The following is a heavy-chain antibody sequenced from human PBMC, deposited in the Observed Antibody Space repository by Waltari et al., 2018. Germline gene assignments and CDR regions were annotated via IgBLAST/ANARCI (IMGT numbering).Heavy chain of an antibody. CDR3: ARTPRGAVAGMFDY. D-gene: IGHD6-19*01. Sequence: QVTLKESGPALVKPTQTLTLTCTFSGFSLSTSGMRVSWIRQPPGKALEWLARIDWDDDKFYSTSLKTRLTISKDTSKTQVVLTMTNMDPVDTATYYCARTPRGAVAGMFDYWGQGTLVTVSS. CDR2: IDWDDDK. J-gene: IGHJ4*02. CDR1: GFSLSTSGMR. V-gene: IGHV2-70*04.